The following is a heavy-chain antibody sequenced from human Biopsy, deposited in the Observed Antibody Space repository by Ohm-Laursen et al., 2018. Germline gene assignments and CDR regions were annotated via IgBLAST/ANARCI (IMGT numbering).Heavy chain of an antibody. D-gene: IGHD5-24*01. CDR3: ARAGVGSDGTDSYYYGMDV. CDR2: ISPSGATT. J-gene: IGHJ6*02. V-gene: IGHV1-46*01. CDR1: GNTFATYH. Sequence: VFCKASGNTFATYHIHWVRQAPGQGLEWMGGISPSGATTSFSQKFQGRITMTRDTSTGTVYMDLNSLGSEDTAVYYCARAGVGSDGTDSYYYGMDVWGPGTTVTVSS.